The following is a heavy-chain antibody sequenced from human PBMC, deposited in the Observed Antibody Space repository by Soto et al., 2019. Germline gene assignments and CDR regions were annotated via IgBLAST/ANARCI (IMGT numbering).Heavy chain of an antibody. CDR2: ISYDGSNK. J-gene: IGHJ6*02. Sequence: PGGSLRLSCAASGFTFSSYAMHWVRQAPGKGLEWVAVISYDGSNKYYADSVKGRFTISRDNSKNTLYLQMNCLRAEDTAVYYCARDRGIDNYYYYGMDVWGQGTTVTVSS. CDR3: ARDRGIDNYYYYGMDV. CDR1: GFTFSSYA. V-gene: IGHV3-30-3*01.